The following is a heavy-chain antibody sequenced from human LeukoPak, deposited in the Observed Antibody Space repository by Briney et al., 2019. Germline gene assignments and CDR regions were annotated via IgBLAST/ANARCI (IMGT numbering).Heavy chain of an antibody. CDR2: ITTSDGNT. D-gene: IGHD7-27*01. J-gene: IGHJ4*02. CDR1: GFTFSSYT. V-gene: IGHV3-23*01. Sequence: GGSLRLPCAASGFTFSSYTMSWVRQAPGKGLEWVSTITTSDGNTYYADSVKGRFTVSRDNSKNTLYLQMNSLRAEDTAVYYCAKDGGLWVSAHWGDSWGRGTLVTVSS. CDR3: AKDGGLWVSAHWGDS.